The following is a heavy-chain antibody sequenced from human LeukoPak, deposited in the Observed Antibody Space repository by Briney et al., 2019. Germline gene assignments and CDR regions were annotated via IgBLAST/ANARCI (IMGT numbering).Heavy chain of an antibody. D-gene: IGHD5-12*01. V-gene: IGHV1-46*01. Sequence: ASVKVSCKASGYTFTSYYMHWVRQAPGQGLEWMGIINPSGGSTSYAQKFQGRVTMTRDTSTSTVYMELSSLRSEDTAVYYCGRVSVTSGYAEDWFDPWGQGTLVTVSS. CDR1: GYTFTSYY. CDR2: INPSGGST. CDR3: GRVSVTSGYAEDWFDP. J-gene: IGHJ5*02.